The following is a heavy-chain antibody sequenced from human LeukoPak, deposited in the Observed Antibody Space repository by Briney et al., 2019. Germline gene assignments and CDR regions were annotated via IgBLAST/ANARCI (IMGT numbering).Heavy chain of an antibody. J-gene: IGHJ4*02. D-gene: IGHD5-18*01. Sequence: GGPLRLSCAASGFTFSNYGMHWVRQAPGEGLEWVAVIWHDGTNKYYADSVKGRFTISRDNSKNTLYLQMNSLRAEDTAVYYCTRDVGHSALANWGQGVLVTVSS. V-gene: IGHV3-33*01. CDR1: GFTFSNYG. CDR3: TRDVGHSALAN. CDR2: IWHDGTNK.